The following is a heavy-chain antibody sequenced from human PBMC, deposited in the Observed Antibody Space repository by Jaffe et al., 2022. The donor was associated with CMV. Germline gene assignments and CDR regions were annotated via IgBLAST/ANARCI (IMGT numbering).Heavy chain of an antibody. CDR2: IHSSGTT. V-gene: IGHV4-4*09. D-gene: IGHD2-15*01. CDR1: SASISNYY. Sequence: QVQLQESGPGLVKPSETLSLTCTVSSASISNYYWSWIRQPPGKGLEWIGYIHSSGTTYYNPSLQSRVTLLLDTSKSQFSLQVNSVTAADTAVYYCATTVVVPRWRGAFDVWGQGTTVTVSS. J-gene: IGHJ3*01. CDR3: ATTVVVPRWRGAFDV.